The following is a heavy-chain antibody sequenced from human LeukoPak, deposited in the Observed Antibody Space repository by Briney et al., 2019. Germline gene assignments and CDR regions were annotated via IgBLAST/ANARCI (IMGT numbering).Heavy chain of an antibody. V-gene: IGHV3-23*01. D-gene: IGHD3-10*01. Sequence: GGSLRLSCAASGFTFSSYAMSWVRQAPGKGLEWVSSITGSGGSTYYADSVKGRFTISRDNSKNTLFPQMNSLRAEDSAVYYCTRDRAGTQSWVEFDLWGQGTLVTVSS. CDR2: ITGSGGST. CDR3: TRDRAGTQSWVEFDL. CDR1: GFTFSSYA. J-gene: IGHJ5*02.